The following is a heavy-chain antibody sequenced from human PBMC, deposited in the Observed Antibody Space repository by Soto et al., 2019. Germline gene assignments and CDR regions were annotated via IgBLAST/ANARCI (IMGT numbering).Heavy chain of an antibody. D-gene: IGHD4-4*01. CDR1: GGTFSSYA. CDR2: IIPIFGTA. Sequence: VASVKVSCKASGGTFSSYAISWVRQAPGQGLEWMGGIIPIFGTANYAQKFQGRVTITADESTSTAYMELSSLRSEDTAVYYCARDGSNYGYYYYYGMDVWGQGTTVTVSS. V-gene: IGHV1-69*13. J-gene: IGHJ6*02. CDR3: ARDGSNYGYYYYYGMDV.